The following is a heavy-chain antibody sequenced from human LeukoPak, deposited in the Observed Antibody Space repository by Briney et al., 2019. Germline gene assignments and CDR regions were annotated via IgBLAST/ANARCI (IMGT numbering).Heavy chain of an antibody. CDR2: ISASGGST. J-gene: IGHJ4*02. CDR1: RFTFGSYA. D-gene: IGHD3-10*01. Sequence: GGSLRLSCAASRFTFGSYAMNWVRQAPGKGLEWVSTISASGGSTDYADSVKGRFTISRDNSKNTLYLQVNSLRAEDTAVYYCARDYASDYWGQGTLVTVSS. CDR3: ARDYASDY. V-gene: IGHV3-23*01.